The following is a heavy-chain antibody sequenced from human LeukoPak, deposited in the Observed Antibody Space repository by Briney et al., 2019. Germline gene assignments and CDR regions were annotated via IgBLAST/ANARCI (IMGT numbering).Heavy chain of an antibody. CDR2: ISGSGGST. D-gene: IGHD6-13*01. CDR3: AKEGREWIAAGWDYFDY. Sequence: GGSLRLSCAASGFTFSSYAMSWVRQAPGKGLEWVSAISGSGGSTYYADSVKGRFTISRDNSKNTLYLQMNSLRAEDTAVYYCAKEGREWIAAGWDYFDYWGQGTLVTVSS. J-gene: IGHJ4*02. V-gene: IGHV3-23*01. CDR1: GFTFSSYA.